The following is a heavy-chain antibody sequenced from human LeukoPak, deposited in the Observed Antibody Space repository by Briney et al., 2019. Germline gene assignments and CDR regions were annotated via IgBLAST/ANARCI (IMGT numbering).Heavy chain of an antibody. CDR2: ITGSSSTI. Sequence: QPGGSLRLSCAASGFTFSAYSMSWVRQAPGKGLEWVSYITGSSSTIYYAGSVKGRFTISRDNAKNSLYLRMNSLRAEDTAVYYCARQLGYCSDGSCYFPYWGQGTLVTVSS. CDR3: ARQLGYCSDGSCYFPY. J-gene: IGHJ4*02. D-gene: IGHD2-15*01. CDR1: GFTFSAYS. V-gene: IGHV3-48*01.